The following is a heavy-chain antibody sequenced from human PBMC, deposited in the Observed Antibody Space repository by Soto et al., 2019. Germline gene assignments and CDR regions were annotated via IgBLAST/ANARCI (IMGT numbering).Heavy chain of an antibody. V-gene: IGHV1-18*01. CDR3: ARERGELPPDH. CDR2: IRPYNGNT. D-gene: IGHD1-26*01. Sequence: ASVKVSCKASGYTLTSYGISWVRQAPGQGLEWMGWIRPYNGNTNSAQKLQGRVSMTTDTSTTTAYMDLTSLTSDDTAMYYCARERGELPPDHWGQGTLVTVS. J-gene: IGHJ4*02. CDR1: GYTLTSYG.